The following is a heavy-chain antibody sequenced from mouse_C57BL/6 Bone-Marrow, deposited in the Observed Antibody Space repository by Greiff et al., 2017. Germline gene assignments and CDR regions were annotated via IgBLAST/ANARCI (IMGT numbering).Heavy chain of an antibody. D-gene: IGHD1-1*01. CDR2: IDPEDGET. J-gene: IGHJ2*01. CDR1: GFNIKDYY. CDR3: TRSLIYYGTNY. V-gene: IGHV14-2*01. Sequence: EVQLQQSGAELVKPGASVKLSCTASGFNIKDYYIHWVKQRTEQGLEWIGRIDPEDGETKYAPKFQDKATITADTSSNTAYLQLSRLTSWDTAVYYCTRSLIYYGTNYWGQGTTLTVSS.